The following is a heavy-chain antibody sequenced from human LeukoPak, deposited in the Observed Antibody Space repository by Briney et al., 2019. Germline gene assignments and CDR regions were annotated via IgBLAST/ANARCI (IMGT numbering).Heavy chain of an antibody. CDR1: GGSISSYY. J-gene: IGHJ2*01. CDR2: IYYSGST. CDR3: AREVGSYWYFDL. V-gene: IGHV4-39*07. Sequence: PSETLSLTCTVSGGSISSYYWSWIRQPPGKGLEWIGSIYYSGSTYYNPSLKSRVTISVDTSKNQFSLKLSSVTAADTAVYYCAREVGSYWYFDLWGRGTLVTVSS. D-gene: IGHD3-10*01.